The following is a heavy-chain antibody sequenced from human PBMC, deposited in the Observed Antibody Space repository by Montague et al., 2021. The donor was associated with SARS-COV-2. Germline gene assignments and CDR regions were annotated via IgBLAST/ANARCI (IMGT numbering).Heavy chain of an antibody. V-gene: IGHV4-39*01. Sequence: SETLSLTCTVSGASISSGSYYWNWNRQLPGKGLEWIGYIHHSGSTYYTPSLQSRVTISVDTSKNQFSLKLSSVTAADTAVYYCARRTSRDYYMDVWGKGTTVTVSS. CDR2: IHHSGST. CDR3: ARRTSRDYYMDV. D-gene: IGHD3-16*01. CDR1: GASISSGSYY. J-gene: IGHJ6*03.